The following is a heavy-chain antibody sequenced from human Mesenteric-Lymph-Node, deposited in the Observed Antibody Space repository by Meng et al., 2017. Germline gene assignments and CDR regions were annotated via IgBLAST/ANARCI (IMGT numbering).Heavy chain of an antibody. J-gene: IGHJ4*02. CDR3: ARGGATPMIIKY. CDR1: GGSLSGYY. D-gene: IGHD3-10*01. Sequence: QVQLKQWGAEVLKPSETLSLTCAVYGGSLSGYYWSWIRQHPGKGLEWMGEVYHNGVTKYSPSLGSRVVISIDTSKNQFSLNLRSVSAADTAMYYCARGGATPMIIKYWGPGTLVTVSS. CDR2: VYHNGVT. V-gene: IGHV4-34*02.